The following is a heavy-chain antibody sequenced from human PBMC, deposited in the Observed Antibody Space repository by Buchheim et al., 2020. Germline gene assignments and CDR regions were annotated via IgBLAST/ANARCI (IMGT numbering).Heavy chain of an antibody. CDR2: IYHSGST. D-gene: IGHD2-15*01. CDR1: GGSISSSNW. Sequence: QVQLQESGPGLVKPSGTLSLTCTVSGGSISSSNWWSWVRQPPGKGLEWIGEIYHSGSTNYNPSLKSRVTISVDKSKNQFSLKLSSVTAADTAVYYCARSRVVVAAPRNYYYYGMDVWGQGTT. V-gene: IGHV4-4*02. J-gene: IGHJ6*02. CDR3: ARSRVVVAAPRNYYYYGMDV.